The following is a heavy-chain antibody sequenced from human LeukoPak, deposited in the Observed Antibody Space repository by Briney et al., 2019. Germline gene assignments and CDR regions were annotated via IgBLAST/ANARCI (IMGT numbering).Heavy chain of an antibody. V-gene: IGHV4-4*09. CDR1: GGSITSYY. CDR3: ARDSSGYWGYFDY. J-gene: IGHJ4*02. Sequence: ASETLSLTCTVSGGSITSYYWSWIRQPPGKGLEWIGSIYTSGSTNYNPSLKSRVTISVGTSKNQFSLKLSSVTAADTAVYYCARDSSGYWGYFDYWGQGTLVTVSS. CDR2: IYTSGST. D-gene: IGHD3-22*01.